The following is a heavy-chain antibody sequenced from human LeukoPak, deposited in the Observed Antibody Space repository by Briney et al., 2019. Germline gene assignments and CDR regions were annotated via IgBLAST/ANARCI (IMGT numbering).Heavy chain of an antibody. CDR3: ARDGKSGEMATFDY. J-gene: IGHJ4*02. D-gene: IGHD5-24*01. Sequence: RGSLRLSCAVSGLAVSSNYMAWVRQAPGKGLEWVTVIYGAAETHYVDSVKGRFTISRDNSKNTVYLQMNSLRPEDTAVYYCARDGKSGEMATFDYWGQGTLVTVSS. V-gene: IGHV3-66*02. CDR2: IYGAAET. CDR1: GLAVSSNY.